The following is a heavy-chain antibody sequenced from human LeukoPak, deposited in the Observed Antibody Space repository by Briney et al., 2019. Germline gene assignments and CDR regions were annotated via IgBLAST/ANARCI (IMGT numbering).Heavy chain of an antibody. CDR1: GFTFSDYY. CDR3: AKLGPYYDYVWGSYSYPHATDY. D-gene: IGHD3-16*01. J-gene: IGHJ4*02. V-gene: IGHV3-11*04. CDR2: ISSSGSTI. Sequence: GGSLRLSCTASGFTFSDYYMSWIRQAPGKGLEWVSYISSSGSTIYYADSVKGRFTISRDNSKNTLYLQMNSLRAEDTAVYYCAKLGPYYDYVWGSYSYPHATDYWGQGTLVTVSS.